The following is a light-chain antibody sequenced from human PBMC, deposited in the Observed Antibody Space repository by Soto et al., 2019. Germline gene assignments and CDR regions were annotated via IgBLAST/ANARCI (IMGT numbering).Light chain of an antibody. V-gene: IGKV1-5*01. CDR3: QQYQSYAT. CDR2: AAS. CDR1: QSIRTW. Sequence: DIQMTQSPSTLSASVGDRVTITCRASQSIRTWLAWYQQKPGKAPKVLIYAASTWQSGVPSRFSGSGSGTDFSLTISSLQPDDFATYFCQQYQSYATFGQGTKVEIK. J-gene: IGKJ1*01.